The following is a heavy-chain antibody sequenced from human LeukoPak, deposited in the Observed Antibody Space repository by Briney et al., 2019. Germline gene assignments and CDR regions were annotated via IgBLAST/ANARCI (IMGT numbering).Heavy chain of an antibody. CDR2: ISGSGGSI. D-gene: IGHD3-10*01. Sequence: QSGGSLRLSCAASGFTFSSYVMSWVRQAPGKGLEWVSGISGSGGSIYYADSVKGRFTISRDNSKNTLYLQMNSLRAEDTAVYYCAKEGRSFTMVRGPVGYWGQGTLVTVSS. J-gene: IGHJ4*02. V-gene: IGHV3-23*01. CDR1: GFTFSSYV. CDR3: AKEGRSFTMVRGPVGY.